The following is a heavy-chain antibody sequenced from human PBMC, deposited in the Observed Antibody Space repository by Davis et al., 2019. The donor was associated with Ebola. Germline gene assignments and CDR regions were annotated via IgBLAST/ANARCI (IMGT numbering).Heavy chain of an antibody. V-gene: IGHV3-30*02. CDR3: AKDLIEGLHLWNIDY. CDR1: GFIFSRYG. D-gene: IGHD1/OR15-1a*01. Sequence: GESLKISCAASGFIFSRYGMHWVRQAPGKGLEWVAVIMSDGSHKYYGDSVMGRFTISRDNSKNTLYLQMNSLRAEDTAVYYCAKDLIEGLHLWNIDYWGQGALVTVSS. J-gene: IGHJ4*02. CDR2: IMSDGSHK.